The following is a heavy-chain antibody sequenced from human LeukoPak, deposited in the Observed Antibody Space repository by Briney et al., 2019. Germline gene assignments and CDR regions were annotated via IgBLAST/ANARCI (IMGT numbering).Heavy chain of an antibody. CDR2: IYYSGST. J-gene: IGHJ4*02. CDR1: GGSISSSSYY. V-gene: IGHV4-39*07. CDR3: AREDSSGWYFGY. D-gene: IGHD6-19*01. Sequence: SETLSLTCTVSGGSISSSSYYWGWIRQPPGKGLEWIGSIYYSGSTYYNPSLKSRVTISVDKSKNQFSLKLSSVTAADTAVYYCAREDSSGWYFGYWGQGTLVTVSS.